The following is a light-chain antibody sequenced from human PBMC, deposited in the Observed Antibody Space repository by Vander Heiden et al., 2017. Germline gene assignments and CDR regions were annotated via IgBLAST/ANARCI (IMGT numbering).Light chain of an antibody. CDR3: TSYTSTSPRI. Sequence: QSPLTQPASVSGSPGRSITISCTGTSSDVGGYNYVSWYQQHPGRAPKLVIFDVSSRPSGVSARISGSKSGSTASLTISGLQLEDEADYYCTSYTSTSPRIFGTGTKVSVL. J-gene: IGLJ1*01. CDR1: SSDVGGYNY. V-gene: IGLV2-14*03. CDR2: DVS.